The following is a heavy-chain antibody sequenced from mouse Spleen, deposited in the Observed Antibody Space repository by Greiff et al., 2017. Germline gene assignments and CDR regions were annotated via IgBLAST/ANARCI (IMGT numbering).Heavy chain of an antibody. D-gene: IGHD2-14*01. J-gene: IGHJ1*01. Sequence: EADGGLVQPKGSLKLSCAALGFSFNTYAMNWVRQAPGKGLEWVARIRSKSNNYATYYADSVKDRFTISRDDSESMLYLQMNNLKTEDTAMYYCVRGNWYFDVWGAGTTVTVSS. CDR1: GFSFNTYA. CDR2: IRSKSNNYAT. V-gene: IGHV10-1*01. CDR3: VRGNWYFDV.